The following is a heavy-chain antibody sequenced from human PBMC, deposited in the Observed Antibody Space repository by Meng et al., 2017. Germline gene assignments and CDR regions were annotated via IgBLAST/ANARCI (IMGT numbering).Heavy chain of an antibody. J-gene: IGHJ4*02. V-gene: IGHV1-69*06. CDR1: VGTFSSYA. D-gene: IGHD1-26*01. CDR3: ARDGVGATEGYFDY. CDR2: IIPIFGTA. Sequence: QGRLVHSGGEVKKPGPSVKVPCKASVGTFSSYAIGWVRQAPGKGLEWMGGIIPIFGTANYAQKFQGRVTITADKSTSTAYMELSSLRSEDTAVYYCARDGVGATEGYFDYWGQGTLVTVSS.